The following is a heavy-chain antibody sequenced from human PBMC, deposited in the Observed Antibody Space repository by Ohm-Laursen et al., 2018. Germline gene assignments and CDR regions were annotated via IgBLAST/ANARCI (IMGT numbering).Heavy chain of an antibody. V-gene: IGHV3-53*01. CDR2: IYSGGST. CDR3: AIYSGSLGGYAFDI. Sequence: SLRLSCAASGFTVSSNYMSWVRQAPGKGLEWVSVIYSGGSTYYADSVKGRFTISRDNAKNSLYLQMNSLRAEDTAVYYCAIYSGSLGGYAFDIWGQGTMVTVSS. CDR1: GFTVSSNY. D-gene: IGHD1-26*01. J-gene: IGHJ3*02.